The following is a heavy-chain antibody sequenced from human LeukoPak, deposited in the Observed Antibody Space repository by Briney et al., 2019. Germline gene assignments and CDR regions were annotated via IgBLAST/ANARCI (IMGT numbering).Heavy chain of an antibody. D-gene: IGHD5-18*01. CDR3: AKEVGYNYAPLDY. Sequence: GGSLRLSCAASGFTLSGYEMNWVRQAPGKGLEWVSYISGSGRVIYYAESVKGRFTISRDSAKNSLYLQMNSLRAEDTAVYYCAKEVGYNYAPLDYWGLGTLVTVSS. J-gene: IGHJ4*02. V-gene: IGHV3-48*03. CDR2: ISGSGRVI. CDR1: GFTLSGYE.